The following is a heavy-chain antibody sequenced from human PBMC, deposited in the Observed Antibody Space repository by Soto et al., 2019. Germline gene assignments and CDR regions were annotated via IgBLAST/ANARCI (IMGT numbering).Heavy chain of an antibody. CDR2: ISWDGGST. Sequence: PGGSLRLSCAASGFTFDDYAMHWVRQAPGKGLEWVSLISWDGGSTYYADSVKGRFTISRDNSKNSLYLQMNSLRAEDTALYYCAKSRTMVRGVIQLRYYYGMDVWGQGTTVTVSS. CDR1: GFTFDDYA. J-gene: IGHJ6*02. CDR3: AKSRTMVRGVIQLRYYYGMDV. D-gene: IGHD3-10*01. V-gene: IGHV3-43D*04.